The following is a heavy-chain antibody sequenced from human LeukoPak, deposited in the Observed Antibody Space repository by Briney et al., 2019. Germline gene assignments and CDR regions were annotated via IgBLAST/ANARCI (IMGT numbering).Heavy chain of an antibody. V-gene: IGHV3-9*01. D-gene: IGHD3-22*01. CDR2: ISWNSGSI. CDR1: GFTFDDYA. J-gene: IGHJ4*02. Sequence: GGSLRLSCAASGFTFDDYAMHWVRQGPGKGLERVSGISWNSGSIGYADSVKGRFTISRDNAKNSLYLQMNSLRAEDTAVYYCARDLAYDSSGYYYVYGGPPDYWGQGTLVTVSS. CDR3: ARDLAYDSSGYYYVYGGPPDY.